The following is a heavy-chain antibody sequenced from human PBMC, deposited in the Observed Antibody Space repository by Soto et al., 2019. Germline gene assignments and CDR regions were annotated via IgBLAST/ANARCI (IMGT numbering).Heavy chain of an antibody. CDR3: ARHEAPSGWYFDY. Sequence: SETLSLTCTVSGGSISSSSYYWGWIRQPPGKGLEWIGRIYYSGSTYYNPSLKSRVTISVDTSKNQFSLKLSSVTAADTAVYYCARHEAPSGWYFDYWGQGTLVTVSS. CDR2: IYYSGST. V-gene: IGHV4-39*01. D-gene: IGHD6-19*01. J-gene: IGHJ4*02. CDR1: GGSISSSSYY.